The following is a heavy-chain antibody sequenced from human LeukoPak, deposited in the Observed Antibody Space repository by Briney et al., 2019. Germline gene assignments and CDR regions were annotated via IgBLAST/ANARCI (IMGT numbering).Heavy chain of an antibody. V-gene: IGHV5-51*01. CDR1: GDSFTSYW. CDR2: IYPGDYDT. J-gene: IGHJ3*02. CDR3: ARNLEYCGGECYYKRVAFDI. Sequence: GESLKISCKGSGDSFTSYWNGWVRQMPGKNLQWMGTIYPGDYDTRYRPSFQGQVTISADKSISTTYLQWSSLNASDTAMYYCARNLEYCGGECYYKRVAFDIWDQGKMVTVSS. D-gene: IGHD2-21*01.